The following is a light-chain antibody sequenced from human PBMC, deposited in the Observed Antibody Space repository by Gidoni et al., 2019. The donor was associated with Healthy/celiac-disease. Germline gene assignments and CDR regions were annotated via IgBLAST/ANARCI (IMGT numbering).Light chain of an antibody. Sequence: DIVMTVSQLSLHVTPGEPASISCRSSQSLLHSNGYNYLDWYLQKPGQSPQLLIYLGSNRASGVPDRFSGSGSGTDFTLKISRVEAEDVGVYYCMQALQTPWTFGQGTKVEIK. CDR3: MQALQTPWT. CDR2: LGS. V-gene: IGKV2-28*01. CDR1: QSLLHSNGYNY. J-gene: IGKJ1*01.